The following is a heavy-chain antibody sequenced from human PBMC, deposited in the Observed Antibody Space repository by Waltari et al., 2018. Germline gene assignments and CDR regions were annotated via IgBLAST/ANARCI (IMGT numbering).Heavy chain of an antibody. D-gene: IGHD5-12*01. Sequence: QLQLRESGPGLVKPSETLSLTSSASGASITSNRHYWGWIRQPPGQGLEWIGTMSYTGTTYSSPSLKSRVTISRDTSKNQLSLKLGSVTAADTALYYCATYIGASIGTAAFDVWGQGTMVTVSS. V-gene: IGHV4-39*01. CDR1: GASITSNRHY. J-gene: IGHJ3*01. CDR2: MSYTGTT. CDR3: ATYIGASIGTAAFDV.